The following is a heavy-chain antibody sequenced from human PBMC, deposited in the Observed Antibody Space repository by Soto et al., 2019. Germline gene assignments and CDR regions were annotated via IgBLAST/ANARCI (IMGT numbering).Heavy chain of an antibody. CDR3: AKDPNGDYVGAFDS. V-gene: IGHV3-23*01. CDR2: IGGDTSYT. CDR1: GFTFSSYA. J-gene: IGHJ4*02. D-gene: IGHD4-17*01. Sequence: GGSLRLSCAASGFTFSSYAMHWVRQAPGKGLEWVSSIGGDTSYTYYADSVKGRFTISRDKSKNTVFLQMNSLRADDTAVYHCAKDPNGDYVGAFDSWGQGTLVTVSS.